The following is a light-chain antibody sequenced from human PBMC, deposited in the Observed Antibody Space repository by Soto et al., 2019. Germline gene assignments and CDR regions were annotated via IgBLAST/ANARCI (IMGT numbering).Light chain of an antibody. J-gene: IGLJ1*01. CDR1: SSDVGSYNL. CDR2: EVS. CDR3: CSYASSSTLYV. Sequence: QSVLTQPASVSGSPGQSITISCTGTSSDVGSYNLVSWYQQHPGKAPKLMIYEVSKRPSGVSNRFSGSKSGNTASLTISGLQAEDEADYYCCSYASSSTLYVFGTGTKLTVL. V-gene: IGLV2-14*02.